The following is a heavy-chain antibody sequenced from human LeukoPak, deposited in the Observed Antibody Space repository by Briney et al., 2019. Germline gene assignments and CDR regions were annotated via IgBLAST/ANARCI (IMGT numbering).Heavy chain of an antibody. CDR1: GFTFSSYW. CDR2: INSDGSST. Sequence: GGSLRLSCAASGFTFSSYWMHWVRQAPGKGLVWVSRINSDGSSTSYADSVKGRFTISRDNAKNTLHLQMNSLRAEDTAVYYCARDGDGYNDFDYWGQGTLVTVSS. J-gene: IGHJ4*02. CDR3: ARDGDGYNDFDY. V-gene: IGHV3-74*01. D-gene: IGHD5-24*01.